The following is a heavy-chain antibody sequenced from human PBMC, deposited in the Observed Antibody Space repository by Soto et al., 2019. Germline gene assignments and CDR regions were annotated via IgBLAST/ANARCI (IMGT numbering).Heavy chain of an antibody. J-gene: IGHJ6*02. D-gene: IGHD3-22*01. CDR1: GFTFSSYA. CDR2: ISGSGGST. CDR3: AKGHLYYDSRRHVGRCGMDV. V-gene: IGHV3-23*01. Sequence: PGGSLRLSCAASGFTFSSYAMSWVRQAPGKGLEWVSAISGSGGSTYYADSVKGRFTISRDNSKNTLYLQMNSLRAEDTAVYYCAKGHLYYDSRRHVGRCGMDVWGQGTTVTVSS.